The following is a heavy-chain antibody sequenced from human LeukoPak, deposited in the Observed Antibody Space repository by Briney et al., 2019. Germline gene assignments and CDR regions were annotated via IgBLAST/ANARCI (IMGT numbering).Heavy chain of an antibody. V-gene: IGHV3-23*01. Sequence: GGSLRLSCAVAGFTFRTYAMSWVRQAPGKGLEWVSAISGSGGTTYYADSVKGRFTISRDNSKNTLYLQMNSLRAEDTAVYYCARGGRYCSGGSCYSGFDYWGQGTLVTVSS. CDR1: GFTFRTYA. D-gene: IGHD2-15*01. CDR2: ISGSGGTT. J-gene: IGHJ4*02. CDR3: ARGGRYCSGGSCYSGFDY.